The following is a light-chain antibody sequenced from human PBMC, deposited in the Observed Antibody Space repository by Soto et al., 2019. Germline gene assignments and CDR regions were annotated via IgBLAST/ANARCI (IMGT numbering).Light chain of an antibody. CDR2: DVS. CDR3: AAWDDSLNEGV. CDR1: SGDGGDYDY. J-gene: IGLJ2*01. V-gene: IGLV2-11*01. Sequence: QSVLTQPRSVSGSPGQSVTISCTGTSGDGGDYDYVSWYQQHPGKAPKLLVYDVSKRPSGVPDRFSGSRSGNTASLTISGLQADDEADYYCAAWDDSLNEGVFGGGTKLTVL.